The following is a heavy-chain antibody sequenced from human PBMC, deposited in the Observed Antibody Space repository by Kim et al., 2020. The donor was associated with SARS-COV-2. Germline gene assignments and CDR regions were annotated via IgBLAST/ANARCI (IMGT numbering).Heavy chain of an antibody. CDR1: GGAFNTYV. V-gene: IGHV1-69*04. J-gene: IGHJ4*01. D-gene: IGHD5-18*01. CDR2: IVPVLNKA. Sequence: SVKVSCKASGGAFNTYVITWVRQAPGRGLEWMGRIVPVLNKANYAQTFQGRVTITADKFTNTAYMELNSLRSDDTTVYYCARRDVSSAVDQRVFYYF. CDR3: ARRDVSSAVDQRVFYYF.